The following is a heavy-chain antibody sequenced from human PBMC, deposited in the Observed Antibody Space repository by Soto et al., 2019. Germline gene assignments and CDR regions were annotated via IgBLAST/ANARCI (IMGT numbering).Heavy chain of an antibody. CDR2: VYHSGST. J-gene: IGHJ4*02. D-gene: IGHD3-16*01. Sequence: QVQLQESGPGLVKPSGTLSLTCAVSGDSISTNHWWTWVRQPPGKGLEWIGEVYHSGSTNYSPSLQGRVVNSVDMANNLFPLPLTSVTAADTAVYYCASSGGGEDYWGQGTLVTVSS. V-gene: IGHV4-4*02. CDR3: ASSGGGEDY. CDR1: GDSISTNHW.